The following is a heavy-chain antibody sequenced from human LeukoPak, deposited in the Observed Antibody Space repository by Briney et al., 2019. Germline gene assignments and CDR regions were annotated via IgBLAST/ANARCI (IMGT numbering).Heavy chain of an antibody. CDR2: ISSSSSYI. D-gene: IGHD2-2*03. CDR3: ARDRAGYCSSTSCRSESFDY. J-gene: IGHJ4*02. Sequence: GGSLRLSCAASGFTFSSYSMNWVRQAPGKGLEWVSSISSSSSYIYYADSVKGRFTISRDNAKNSLYPQMNSLRAEDTAVYYCARDRAGYCSSTSCRSESFDYWGQGTLVTVSS. CDR1: GFTFSSYS. V-gene: IGHV3-21*01.